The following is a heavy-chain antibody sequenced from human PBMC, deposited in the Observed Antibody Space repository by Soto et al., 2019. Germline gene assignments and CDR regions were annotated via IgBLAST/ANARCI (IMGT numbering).Heavy chain of an antibody. Sequence: GGSLRLSCAASGFTFRNYGMNLFRQAPGKGLEWVSYIGIGSSTKYYADSVKGRFTISRDNAKNSLYLQMNSLRAEDTAVYYYARDQLYYNDISGRPLNAFDVWGQGTMVTVS. D-gene: IGHD3-22*01. J-gene: IGHJ3*01. CDR1: GFTFRNYG. CDR3: ARDQLYYNDISGRPLNAFDV. CDR2: IGIGSSTK. V-gene: IGHV3-48*01.